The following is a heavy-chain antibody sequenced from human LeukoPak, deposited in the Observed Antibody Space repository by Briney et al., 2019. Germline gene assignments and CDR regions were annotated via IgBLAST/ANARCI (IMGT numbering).Heavy chain of an antibody. D-gene: IGHD3-3*01. V-gene: IGHV1-8*02. CDR3: ARGNRGPVTIFGVVSIVRNWFDR. J-gene: IGHJ5*02. CDR2: MNPNSGNT. Sequence: ASVTVSCKASGGTFSSYAINWVGQAPGQGLEGMGWMNPNSGNTVYAQKLQGRVTMTRNTSISTAYMELSSLRSEDTAVYYCARGNRGPVTIFGVVSIVRNWFDRWGQGTLVTVSS. CDR1: GGTFSSYA.